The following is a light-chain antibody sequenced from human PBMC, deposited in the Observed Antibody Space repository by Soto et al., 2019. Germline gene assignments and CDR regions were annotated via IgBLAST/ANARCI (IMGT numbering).Light chain of an antibody. V-gene: IGLV2-14*01. J-gene: IGLJ1*01. CDR2: EVS. Sequence: QSVLTQPASVSGSPGQSITISRTGTSSDVGGSNYVSWYQHHPGKAPKLIISEVSNRPSGVSYRFSGSKSGDTASLTISGLQAEDEADYYCCSRTTSSTYVFGPGTKVTVL. CDR3: CSRTTSSTYV. CDR1: SSDVGGSNY.